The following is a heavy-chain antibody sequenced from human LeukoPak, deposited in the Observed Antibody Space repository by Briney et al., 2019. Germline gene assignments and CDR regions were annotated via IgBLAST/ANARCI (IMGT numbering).Heavy chain of an antibody. J-gene: IGHJ3*02. CDR2: IYSGGST. Sequence: PGGSLRLSCAASGFTFSSYAMSWVRQAPGKGLEWVSVIYSGGSTYYADSVKGRFTISRDNSKNTLYLQMNSLRAEDTAVYYCARGGYGDSPDAFDIWGQGTMVTVSS. CDR1: GFTFSSYA. CDR3: ARGGYGDSPDAFDI. D-gene: IGHD4-17*01. V-gene: IGHV3-66*01.